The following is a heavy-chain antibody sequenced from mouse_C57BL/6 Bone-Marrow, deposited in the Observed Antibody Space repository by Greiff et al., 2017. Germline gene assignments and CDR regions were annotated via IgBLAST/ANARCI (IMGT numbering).Heavy chain of an antibody. J-gene: IGHJ1*03. Sequence: EVNVVESGGGLVKPGGSLKLSCAASGFTFSDYGMHWVRQAPEKGLEWVAYISSGSSTLYYADTVKGRFTISRDNAKNTLFLQMTSLRSEDTAMYYCARTFTTVVAWYFDVWGTGTTVTVSS. CDR2: ISSGSSTL. D-gene: IGHD1-1*01. CDR3: ARTFTTVVAWYFDV. V-gene: IGHV5-17*01. CDR1: GFTFSDYG.